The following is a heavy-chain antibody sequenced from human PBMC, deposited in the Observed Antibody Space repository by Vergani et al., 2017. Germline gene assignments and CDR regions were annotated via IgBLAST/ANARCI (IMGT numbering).Heavy chain of an antibody. J-gene: IGHJ4*02. CDR3: ARAEVIYDILTGYYIGPPGY. D-gene: IGHD3-9*01. Sequence: DVRLVESGGGVVQPGGSLRLSCAASGFTFSAYSMNWVRQTPGKGLEWISYIGVSDNSIYYADSVKGRFTISRDNAKNSLYLQMNSLRAEDTAVYYCARAEVIYDILTGYYIGPPGYWGQGTLVTVSS. V-gene: IGHV3-48*04. CDR2: IGVSDNSI. CDR1: GFTFSAYS.